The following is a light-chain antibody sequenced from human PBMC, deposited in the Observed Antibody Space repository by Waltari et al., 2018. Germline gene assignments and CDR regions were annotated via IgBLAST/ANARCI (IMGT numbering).Light chain of an antibody. V-gene: IGKV3-11*01. CDR3: QQRGNWRLT. Sequence: IVLTQPPATLSLSPGERATLTCRASRSVSTNLAWYQQKPGQAPRLLIYDAAKRATGIPARFSGSGSGTDFALTISSVEPEDCAVYYCQQRGNWRLTFGQGTRLEIK. J-gene: IGKJ5*01. CDR2: DAA. CDR1: RSVSTN.